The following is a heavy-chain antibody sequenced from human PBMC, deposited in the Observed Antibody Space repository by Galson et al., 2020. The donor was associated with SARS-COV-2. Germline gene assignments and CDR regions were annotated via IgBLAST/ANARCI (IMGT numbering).Heavy chain of an antibody. D-gene: IGHD3-3*01. J-gene: IGHJ6*03. CDR1: GGSFNGYF. CDR3: ARGRSITIFGTNYYYYMDG. V-gene: IGHV4-34*01. Sequence: SETLSLTCIVYGGSFNGYFWTWIRQPPGKGLEWIGEIHHSGDTNYSPSFKSRVSISVDTSKKQFSLNLTSVTAADTAVYYCARGRSITIFGTNYYYYMDGWAKGTTVTVSS. CDR2: IHHSGDT.